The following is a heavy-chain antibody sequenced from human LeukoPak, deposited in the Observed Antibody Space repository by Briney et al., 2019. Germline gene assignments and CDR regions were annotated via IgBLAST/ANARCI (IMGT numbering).Heavy chain of an antibody. CDR3: ARETFSSSSPFFDY. CDR1: GGSFSGYY. J-gene: IGHJ4*02. V-gene: IGHV4-34*01. D-gene: IGHD6-13*01. CDR2: INHSGST. Sequence: PSETLSLTCAVYGGSFSGYYWSWIRQPPGKGLEWIGEINHSGSTNYNPSLKSRVTISVDTSKNQFSLKLSSVTAADTAVYYCARETFSSSSPFFDYWGQGTLVTVAS.